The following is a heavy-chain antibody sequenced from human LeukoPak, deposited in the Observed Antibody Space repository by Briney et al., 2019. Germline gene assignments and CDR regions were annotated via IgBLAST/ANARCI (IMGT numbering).Heavy chain of an antibody. V-gene: IGHV1-69*04. CDR2: IIPILGIA. D-gene: IGHD6-13*01. CDR3: ARREPGIAAAGIDY. J-gene: IGHJ4*02. Sequence: SVKVSCKASGGTFSSYAISWVRQAPGQGLEWMGRIIPILGIANYAQKFQGRVTITADKSTSTAYMELSSLRSEDTAVYYCARREPGIAAAGIDYWGQGTLVTVSS. CDR1: GGTFSSYA.